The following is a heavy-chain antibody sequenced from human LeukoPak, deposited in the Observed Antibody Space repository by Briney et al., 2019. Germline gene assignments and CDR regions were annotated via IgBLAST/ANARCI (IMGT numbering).Heavy chain of an antibody. CDR2: IYSSGST. V-gene: IGHV4-39*07. CDR1: GGSISSRNYY. CDR3: ARVEWELHWFDP. D-gene: IGHD1-26*01. J-gene: IGHJ5*02. Sequence: SETLSLTCTVSGGSISSRNYYWGWIRQTPGKGLEWIGSIYSSGSTHYNPSLKSPFTMSVDTSKNQFSLKLSSVTAADTAIYYCARVEWELHWFDPWGQGTLVTVSS.